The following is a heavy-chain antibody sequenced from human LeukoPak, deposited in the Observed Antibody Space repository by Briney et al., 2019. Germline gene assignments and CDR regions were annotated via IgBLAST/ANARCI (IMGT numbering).Heavy chain of an antibody. J-gene: IGHJ3*02. CDR1: GFTFSSYW. Sequence: GGSLRLSCAASGFTFSSYWMTWVRQAPGKGLEWVANIKEDGITKYYVDSVKGRSTISRDNTKNSLYLQMNSLRAEDTAVYYCARVRLQPRTLLDDAFDIWGQGTMVTVSS. V-gene: IGHV3-7*01. CDR3: ARVRLQPRTLLDDAFDI. CDR2: IKEDGITK. D-gene: IGHD1-14*01.